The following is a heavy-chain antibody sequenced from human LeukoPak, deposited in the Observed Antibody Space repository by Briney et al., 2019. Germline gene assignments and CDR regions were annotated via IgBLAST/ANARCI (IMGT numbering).Heavy chain of an antibody. CDR1: GITLSNYG. J-gene: IGHJ4*02. CDR2: ISDTGGRT. V-gene: IGHV3-23*01. D-gene: IGHD3-22*01. Sequence: GGSLRLSCAVSGITLSNYGMTWVRQAPGKGLEWVAGISDTGGRTNFADSVKGRFTISRDNPKNTLYLQMNSLRAEDTAVYFCAKRGVVIRVILVGFHKEAYYFDSWGQGALVTVSS. CDR3: AKRGVVIRVILVGFHKEAYYFDS.